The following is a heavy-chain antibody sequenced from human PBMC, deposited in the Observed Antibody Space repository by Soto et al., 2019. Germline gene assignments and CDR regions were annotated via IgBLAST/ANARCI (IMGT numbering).Heavy chain of an antibody. V-gene: IGHV3-48*01. CDR2: ISSSGSAI. J-gene: IGHJ4*02. CDR3: ARETTTITIADY. CDR1: GFTFSSYN. D-gene: IGHD3-9*01. Sequence: EVQLVESGGGLVQPGGSLRLSCVVSGFTFSSYNMNWVRRAPGKGLEWVSYISSSGSAIYADSVKWRFTISRDNVKNSLYLQMNSLRAEDTAVYYCARETTTITIADYWGQGTLVTVSS.